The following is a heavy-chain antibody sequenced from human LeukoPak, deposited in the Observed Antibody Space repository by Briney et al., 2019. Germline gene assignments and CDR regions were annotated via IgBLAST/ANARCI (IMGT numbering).Heavy chain of an antibody. CDR3: AKAGMGCYDSGSYYD. V-gene: IGHV3-23*01. D-gene: IGHD3-22*01. Sequence: PGGSLRLSCAASGFTFSSYTMSWVRQAPGKGLEWVSAISGSGGNTYYADSVKGRFTISRDNSKNTLFLQMNSLRAEDTAVYYCAKAGMGCYDSGSYYDWGQGTLVTVSS. CDR2: ISGSGGNT. J-gene: IGHJ4*02. CDR1: GFTFSSYT.